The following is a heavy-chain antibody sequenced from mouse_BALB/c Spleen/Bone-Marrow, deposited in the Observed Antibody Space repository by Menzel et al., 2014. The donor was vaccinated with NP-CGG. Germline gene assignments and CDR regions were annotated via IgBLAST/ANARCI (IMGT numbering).Heavy chain of an antibody. D-gene: IGHD3-3*01. CDR3: ASSGTGGYFDC. CDR2: IDPANGYT. V-gene: IGHV14-3*02. Sequence: VQLQQSGAELVKPGASVRLSCTASGFNIKDIYIHWMKQRPEQGLEWIGRIDPANGYTKFDPKFQDQATITADTSSNTANLRLGSLTSEDTAGYYCASSGTGGYFDCWGQCTTRTVSS. CDR1: GFNIKDIY. J-gene: IGHJ2*01.